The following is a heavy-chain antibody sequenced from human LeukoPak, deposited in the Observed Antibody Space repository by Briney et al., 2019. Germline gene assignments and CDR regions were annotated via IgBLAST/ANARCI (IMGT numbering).Heavy chain of an antibody. CDR3: ARSLTALVADALQI. CDR2: ISGDGTIT. J-gene: IGHJ3*02. Sequence: GGSLRLSCAASGFTFSNFWMHWVRQAPGKGLVWVSRISGDGTITSYADSVKGRFTISRDVAMTSLDLQMNNLSPDDTAVYYCARSLTALVADALQIWGHGTMVTVSS. V-gene: IGHV3-74*01. CDR1: GFTFSNFW. D-gene: IGHD4/OR15-4a*01.